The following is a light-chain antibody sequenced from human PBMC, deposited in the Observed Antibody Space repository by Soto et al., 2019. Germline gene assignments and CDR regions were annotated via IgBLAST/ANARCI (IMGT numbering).Light chain of an antibody. Sequence: DVQMTQSPSSLSASVGDSVTITCRASQDINSDLAWHQQRPGEAPKSLLFGASNLLDGVPSKFSGSGSGSEFTLTISSLQPEDSATYFCQQSKSHPPTFGRGTKVEI. CDR3: QQSKSHPPT. J-gene: IGKJ2*01. CDR2: GAS. CDR1: QDINSD. V-gene: IGKV1-16*02.